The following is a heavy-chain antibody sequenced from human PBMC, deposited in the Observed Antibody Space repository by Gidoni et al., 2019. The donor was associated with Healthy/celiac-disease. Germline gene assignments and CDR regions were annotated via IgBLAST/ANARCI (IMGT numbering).Heavy chain of an antibody. CDR2: IYSGGST. Sequence: EVQLVESGGGLIQPGGSLRLSCAASGFTVSSNYMSWVRQAPGKGLEWVSVIYSGGSTYYADSVKGRFTISRDNSKNTLYLQMNSLRAEDTAVYYCARDRRIAVWNLKYYYGMDVWGQGTTVTVSS. J-gene: IGHJ6*02. CDR3: ARDRRIAVWNLKYYYGMDV. CDR1: GFTVSSNY. D-gene: IGHD6-19*01. V-gene: IGHV3-53*01.